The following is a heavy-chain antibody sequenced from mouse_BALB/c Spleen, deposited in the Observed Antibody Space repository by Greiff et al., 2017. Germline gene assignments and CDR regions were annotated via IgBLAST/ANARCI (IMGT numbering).Heavy chain of an antibody. CDR2: INPSTGYT. V-gene: IGHV1-7*01. CDR3: ARSPTTVAY. CDR1: GYTFTSYW. D-gene: IGHD1-1*01. Sequence: QVQLQQSGAELAKPGASVKMSCKASGYTFTSYWMHWVKQRPGQGLEWIGYINPSTGYTEYNQKFKDKATLTADKSSSTAYMQLSSLTSEDSAVYYCARSPTTVAYWGQGTTLTVSS. J-gene: IGHJ2*01.